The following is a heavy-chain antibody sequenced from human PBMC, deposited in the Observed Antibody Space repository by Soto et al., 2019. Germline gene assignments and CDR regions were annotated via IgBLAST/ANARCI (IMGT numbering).Heavy chain of an antibody. CDR1: GGTFSSYA. J-gene: IGHJ4*02. CDR2: IFPIFGTA. CDR3: AGLEPGHFDY. V-gene: IGHV1-69*13. D-gene: IGHD1-1*01. Sequence: SVKVSCKASGGTFSSYAISWVRQAPGQGLEWMGGIFPIFGTANYAQKFQGRVTITADESTSTAYMELSSLRSEDTAVYYCAGLEPGHFDYWGQGTLVTVSS.